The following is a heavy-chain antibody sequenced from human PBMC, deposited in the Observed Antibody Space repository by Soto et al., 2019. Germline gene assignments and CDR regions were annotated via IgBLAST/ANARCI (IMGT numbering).Heavy chain of an antibody. Sequence: GGSLRLSCAASGFTFSNAWMSWVHQAPGKGLEWVGRIKGEADGGTTDYAAPVKGRITISRDHSKDTLYLQMNSLKTEDTAVYYCTTGLSNGYYNFDYWGQGTPVTVSS. V-gene: IGHV3-15*01. CDR1: GFTFSNAW. J-gene: IGHJ4*02. D-gene: IGHD3-22*01. CDR3: TTGLSNGYYNFDY. CDR2: IKGEADGGTT.